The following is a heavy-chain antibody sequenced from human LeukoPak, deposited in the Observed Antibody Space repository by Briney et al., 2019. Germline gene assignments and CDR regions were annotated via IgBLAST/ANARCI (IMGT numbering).Heavy chain of an antibody. D-gene: IGHD2/OR15-2a*01. Sequence: PGGSLRLSRAASGFTVSSSYMNWVRQAPGKGLEWVSVIYSGGNTYYAESVKGRFSISRDNSKNTLYLQMSSLRAGDTAVYYCARERAPIENWGQGTLVTVSS. V-gene: IGHV3-66*01. J-gene: IGHJ4*02. CDR3: ARERAPIEN. CDR1: GFTVSSSY. CDR2: IYSGGNT.